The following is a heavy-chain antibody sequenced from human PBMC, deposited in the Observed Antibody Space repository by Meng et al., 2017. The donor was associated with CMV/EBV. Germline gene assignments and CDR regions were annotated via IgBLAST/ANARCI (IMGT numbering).Heavy chain of an antibody. V-gene: IGHV3-21*01. CDR3: ARVPYSSSWYEPSPVY. CDR1: GFTFSSYS. Sequence: GGSLRLSCAASGFTFSSYSMNWARQAPGKGLEWVSSISSSSSYIYYADSVKGRFTISRDNAKNSLYLQMNSLRAEDTAVYYCARVPYSSSWYEPSPVYWGQGTLVTVSS. CDR2: ISSSSSYI. D-gene: IGHD6-13*01. J-gene: IGHJ4*02.